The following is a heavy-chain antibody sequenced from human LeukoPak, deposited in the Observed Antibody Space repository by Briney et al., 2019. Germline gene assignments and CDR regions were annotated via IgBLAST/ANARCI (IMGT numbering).Heavy chain of an antibody. D-gene: IGHD2-2*01. V-gene: IGHV4-4*07. J-gene: IGHJ5*02. CDR1: GGSISSYY. CDR3: ARVRGTGYCSSTSCRMSWFDP. Sequence: SETLSLTCTVSGGSISSYYWSWIRQPAGKGLEWIGRIYTSGSTNYNPSLKSRVTMSVDTSKNQFSLKLSSVTAADTAVYYCARVRGTGYCSSTSCRMSWFDPWGQGTLVTVSS. CDR2: IYTSGST.